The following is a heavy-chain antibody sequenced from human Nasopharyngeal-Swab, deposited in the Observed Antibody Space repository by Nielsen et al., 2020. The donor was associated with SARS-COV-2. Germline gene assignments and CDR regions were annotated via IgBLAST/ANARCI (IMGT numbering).Heavy chain of an antibody. Sequence: VRQMPGKGLEWMGIIYPGDSDTRYSPSFQGYVTISADKSISTAYLQWSSLKASDTAMYYCARVTGTTGNYYYYYGMDVWGQGTTVTVSS. CDR2: IYPGDSDT. V-gene: IGHV5-51*01. CDR3: ARVTGTTGNYYYYYGMDV. J-gene: IGHJ6*02. D-gene: IGHD1-20*01.